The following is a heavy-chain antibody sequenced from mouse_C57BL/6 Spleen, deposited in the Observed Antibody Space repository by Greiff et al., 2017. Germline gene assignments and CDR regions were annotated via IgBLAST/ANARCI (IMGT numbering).Heavy chain of an antibody. CDR1: GYSFTGYY. D-gene: IGHD1-1*01. CDR3: AKGRGYYGSLWYFDV. CDR2: INPSTGGT. V-gene: IGHV1-42*01. J-gene: IGHJ1*03. Sequence: VQLQQSGPELVKPGASVKISCKASGYSFTGYYMNWVKQSPEKSLEWIGEINPSTGGTTYNQKFKAKATLTVDKSSSTAYMQLKSLTSEDSAVYYCAKGRGYYGSLWYFDVWGTGTTVTVSS.